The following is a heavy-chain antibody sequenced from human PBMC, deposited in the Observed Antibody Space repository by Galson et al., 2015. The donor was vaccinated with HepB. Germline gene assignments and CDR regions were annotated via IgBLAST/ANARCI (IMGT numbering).Heavy chain of an antibody. CDR2: ISQSGTT. V-gene: IGHV4-30-2*01. CDR3: VRSHGLY. D-gene: IGHD4-17*01. J-gene: IGHJ4*02. CDR1: GGSISCGGYL. Sequence: TLSLTCTVSGGSISCGGYLWSWIRQPPGKGLEWIGYISQSGTTSYNTSLKSRLTISLDRSKNQFSLNLNSVTAADTAVYYCVRSHGLYWGQGTLVTVSS.